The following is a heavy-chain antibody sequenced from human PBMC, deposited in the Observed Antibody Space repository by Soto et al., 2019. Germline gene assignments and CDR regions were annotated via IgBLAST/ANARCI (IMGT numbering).Heavy chain of an antibody. CDR1: GYSFTSYW. J-gene: IGHJ6*02. D-gene: IGHD6-13*01. CDR3: ATTESSSWSYYYYSGMDV. Sequence: ESLEIPCKGSGYSFTSYWSGCGRQMPGKRMEWMGIIYPGDSDTRYSPSFQGQVTISADKSISTAYLQWSSLKASDTAMYYCATTESSSWSYYYYSGMDVWGQGTTVTVSS. CDR2: IYPGDSDT. V-gene: IGHV5-51*01.